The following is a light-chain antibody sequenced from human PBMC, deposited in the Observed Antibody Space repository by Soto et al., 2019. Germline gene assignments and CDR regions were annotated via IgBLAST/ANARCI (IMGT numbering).Light chain of an antibody. V-gene: IGLV2-23*02. J-gene: IGLJ3*02. Sequence: QSALTQPASVSRSPGQSITISCTGTNSDVGNYNLVSWYQQHPGKAPKLMMYEVTKRPSGVSNRFSGSKSGNTASLTISGLQAEDEADYYCCSYAGSATWVFGGGTKVTVL. CDR2: EVT. CDR1: NSDVGNYNL. CDR3: CSYAGSATWV.